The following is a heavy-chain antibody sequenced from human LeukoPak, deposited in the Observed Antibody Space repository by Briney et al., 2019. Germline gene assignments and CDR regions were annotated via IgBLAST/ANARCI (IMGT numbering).Heavy chain of an antibody. CDR1: GGSISSSTYY. J-gene: IGHJ6*03. D-gene: IGHD1-26*01. Sequence: SETLSLTCAVSGGSISSSTYYWGWIRPPPGKGLEWFGSMYYSGSTYYNPSLKSRVTMSVDTSKNQFSLKLSSVTAADTAVYYCARVGATNYYHYYYMDVWGKGTTVTVSS. CDR2: MYYSGST. CDR3: ARVGATNYYHYYYMDV. V-gene: IGHV4-39*01.